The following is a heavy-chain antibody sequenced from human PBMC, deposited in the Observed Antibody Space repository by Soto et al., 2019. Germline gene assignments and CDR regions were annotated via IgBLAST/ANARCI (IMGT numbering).Heavy chain of an antibody. J-gene: IGHJ4*02. CDR3: ARVRYGDY. CDR1: GYAFTTYG. CDR2: ISALTGNT. V-gene: IGHV1-18*01. D-gene: IGHD1-1*01. Sequence: QVHLVQSGAEVKKPGASVKVSCQASGYAFTTYGITWVRQAPGQGLEWVGWISALTGNTNYAQKLQASVTVTRDKSTSTAYMELSNLGSDDTVGDYGARVRYGDYWGQGALVTVSS.